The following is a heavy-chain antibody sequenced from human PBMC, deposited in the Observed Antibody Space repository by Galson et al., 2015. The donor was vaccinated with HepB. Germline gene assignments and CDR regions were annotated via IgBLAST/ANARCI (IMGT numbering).Heavy chain of an antibody. CDR3: AKYGGGYAYGYPES. D-gene: IGHD5-18*01. CDR1: GFTFSVFA. V-gene: IGHV3-23*01. CDR2: IRGNGDDT. J-gene: IGHJ5*02. Sequence: SLRLSCAASGFTFSVFAMSWVRQAPGKGLEWVSTIRGNGDDTYYAASVKGRFTISRDNSKNTLYLHMTSLRVEDRALYYCAKYGGGYAYGYPESWGQGTQVTVSS.